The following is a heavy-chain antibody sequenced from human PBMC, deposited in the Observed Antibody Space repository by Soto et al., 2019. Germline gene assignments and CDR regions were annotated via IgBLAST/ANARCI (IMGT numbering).Heavy chain of an antibody. V-gene: IGHV1-18*04. J-gene: IGHJ5*02. CDR1: GYPFTNYV. Sequence: ASVKVSCKTSGYPFTNYVISWVRQAPGQGLEWMGWISPYNGNTNYAQKFQGRVTMTTDTSTATAYTELRSLRSDDTAVYYCAREKNRSGIDPWGQGTLVTVSS. CDR2: ISPYNGNT. CDR3: AREKNRSGIDP. D-gene: IGHD1-26*01.